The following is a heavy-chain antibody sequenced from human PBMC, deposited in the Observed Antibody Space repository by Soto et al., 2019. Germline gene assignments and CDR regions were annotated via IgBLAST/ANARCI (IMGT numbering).Heavy chain of an antibody. Sequence: EVQLVESGGGLVQPGGSLRLSCAASGFTFSSYAMHWVRQAPGKGLEYVSAISSNGGSTYYANSVKGRFTISRDNSKNTLYLQMGSLRAEDMAVYYCARGSYCSSTSCYGPLDYWGQGTLVTVSS. CDR2: ISSNGGST. V-gene: IGHV3-64*01. CDR1: GFTFSSYA. J-gene: IGHJ4*02. CDR3: ARGSYCSSTSCYGPLDY. D-gene: IGHD2-2*01.